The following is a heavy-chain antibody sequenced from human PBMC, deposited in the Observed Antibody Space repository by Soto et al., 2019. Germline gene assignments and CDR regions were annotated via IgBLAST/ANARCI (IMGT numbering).Heavy chain of an antibody. D-gene: IGHD2-2*01. J-gene: IGHJ6*02. Sequence: PGGSLRLSCAASGFTFSSYEMNWVRQAPGKGLEWVSYISSSGSTIYYADSVKGRFNISRDNAKNSLYLQMNSLRAEDTAVYYCASFDIVVVPAAMDVWGQGTTVTVSS. CDR3: ASFDIVVVPAAMDV. CDR1: GFTFSSYE. CDR2: ISSSGSTI. V-gene: IGHV3-48*03.